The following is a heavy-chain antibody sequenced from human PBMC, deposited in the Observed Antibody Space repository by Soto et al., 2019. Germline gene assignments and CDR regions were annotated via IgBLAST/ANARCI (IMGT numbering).Heavy chain of an antibody. Sequence: GASVPVSCKSSGYTFTNSDINWVRQATGQGLEWMGWMNPNSANPGYAPKFQGRVNMTRNTSINTAYMELSSLRSEDTAVYYCARGQRSSSTFNYWGQGTLVTVSS. D-gene: IGHD6-6*01. J-gene: IGHJ4*02. CDR1: GYTFTNSD. CDR2: MNPNSANP. CDR3: ARGQRSSSTFNY. V-gene: IGHV1-8*01.